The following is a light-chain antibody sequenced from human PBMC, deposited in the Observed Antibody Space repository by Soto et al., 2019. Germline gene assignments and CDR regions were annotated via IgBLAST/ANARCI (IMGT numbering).Light chain of an antibody. J-gene: IGKJ1*01. CDR2: GAS. CDR3: QQYGSSPSWT. CDR1: QSVTSGY. V-gene: IGKV3-20*01. Sequence: EIVLTHSPGTLSLSPGERATLSFSSSQSVTSGYLAWYQQKPGQSPRLLMYGASSRATGVPDRFSGSGSGTDFTLTISRLEPEDFAVYYCQQYGSSPSWTFGQGTKVDIK.